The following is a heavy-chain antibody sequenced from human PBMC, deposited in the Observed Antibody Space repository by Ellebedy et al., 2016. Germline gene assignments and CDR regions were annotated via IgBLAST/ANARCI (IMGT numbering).Heavy chain of an antibody. CDR3: ARDLDVAGNWFDP. V-gene: IGHV1-46*01. D-gene: IGHD6-19*01. J-gene: IGHJ5*02. CDR1: GYTFTGYY. CDR2: INPSGGST. Sequence: ASVKVSXXASGYTFTGYYMHWVRQAPGQGLEWMGIINPSGGSTSYAQKFQGRVTMTRDTSTSTVYMELSSLRSEDTAVYYCARDLDVAGNWFDPWGQGTLVTVSS.